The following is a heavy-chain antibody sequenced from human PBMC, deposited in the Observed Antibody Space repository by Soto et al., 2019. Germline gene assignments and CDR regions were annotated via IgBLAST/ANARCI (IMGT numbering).Heavy chain of an antibody. J-gene: IGHJ4*02. CDR1: GYTLTSYG. CDR3: ARDSYTYYDFWSGYYPPDERDY. Sequence: ASVKVSCKASGYTLTSYGISWVRQAPGQRLEWMGWISAYNGNTNYAQKLQGRVTMTTDTSTSTAYMELRSLRSDDTAVYYCARDSYTYYDFWSGYYPPDERDYWGQGTLVTVSS. V-gene: IGHV1-18*01. CDR2: ISAYNGNT. D-gene: IGHD3-3*01.